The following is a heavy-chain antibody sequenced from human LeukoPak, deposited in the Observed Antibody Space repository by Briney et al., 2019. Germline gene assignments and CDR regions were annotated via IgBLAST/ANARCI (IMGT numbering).Heavy chain of an antibody. CDR1: GFTFSSYA. J-gene: IGHJ2*01. V-gene: IGHV3-30-3*01. Sequence: GGSLRLSCAASGFTFSSYAMHWVRQAPGKGLEWVAVISYDGSNKYYADSVKGRFTISRDNSKNTLYLQMNSLRAEDTAVYYCARGVVGATNEWYFDLWGRGTLVTVSS. CDR3: ARGVVGATNEWYFDL. D-gene: IGHD1-26*01. CDR2: ISYDGSNK.